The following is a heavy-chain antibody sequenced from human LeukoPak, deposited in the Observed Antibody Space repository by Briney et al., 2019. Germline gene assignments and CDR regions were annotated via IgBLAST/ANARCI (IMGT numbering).Heavy chain of an antibody. CDR3: ARSDHYHDNSGYDV. CDR2: IDSFGSSK. D-gene: IGHD3-22*01. J-gene: IGHJ4*02. CDR1: GFTFSSYW. Sequence: PGGSLRLSCAASGFTFSSYWMHWVRQAPGKGLVWVSRIDSFGSSKNYADSVRGRFTISRDNAKNTLYLQMSSLRADDPAVYYCARSDHYHDNSGYDVWGQGTLATVSS. V-gene: IGHV3-74*01.